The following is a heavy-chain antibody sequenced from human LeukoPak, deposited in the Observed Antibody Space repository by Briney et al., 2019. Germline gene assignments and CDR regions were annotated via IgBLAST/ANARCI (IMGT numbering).Heavy chain of an antibody. J-gene: IGHJ6*03. CDR3: ARSVEGYCRGGSCYYYSYYMDV. V-gene: IGHV4-34*01. CDR1: GGSFSGYY. CDR2: INHSGST. Sequence: SETLSLTCAVYGGSFSGYYWSWIRQPPGKGLEWIGEINHSGSTNYNPSLKSRVTISVDTSKNQFSLKLSSVTAADTAVYYCARSVEGYCRGGSCYYYSYYMDVWGKGTTVTVSS. D-gene: IGHD2-15*01.